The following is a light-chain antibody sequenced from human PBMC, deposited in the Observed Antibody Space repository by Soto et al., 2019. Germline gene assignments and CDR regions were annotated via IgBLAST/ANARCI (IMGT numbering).Light chain of an antibody. CDR2: RND. J-gene: IGLJ2*01. V-gene: IGLV1-47*01. Sequence: QSVLTQPPSASGTPGQTVTISCSGSGSDIGSNYVYWFQQLPGTAPKLLIFRNDQRPSGVPDRFSGSKSGTSASLAISGLRSDEEADYYCSAWNDSLRGRLFGGGTKVTVL. CDR1: GSDIGSNY. CDR3: SAWNDSLRGRL.